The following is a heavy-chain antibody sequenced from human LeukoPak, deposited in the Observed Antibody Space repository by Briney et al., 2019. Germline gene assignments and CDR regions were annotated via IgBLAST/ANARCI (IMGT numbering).Heavy chain of an antibody. J-gene: IGHJ4*02. CDR2: ISGSGGST. V-gene: IGHV3-23*01. Sequence: GGSLRLSCAASGFTFSSYAMSWVRQAPGKGLEWVSAISGSGGSTYYADSVKGRFTISRDNSKNTLYLQMNSLRAEDTAVYYCAKPCDSSGYYIDSAFDYWGQGTLVTVSS. CDR1: GFTFSSYA. D-gene: IGHD3-22*01. CDR3: AKPCDSSGYYIDSAFDY.